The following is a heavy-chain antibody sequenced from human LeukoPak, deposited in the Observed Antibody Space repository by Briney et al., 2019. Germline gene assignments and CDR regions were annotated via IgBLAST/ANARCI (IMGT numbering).Heavy chain of an antibody. J-gene: IGHJ3*02. Sequence: SETLSLTCTVSGGSISSSSYYWGWIRQPPGKGLEWIGTIYYSGSTYYNPSLKGRVTISVDTSKNQFSLKLSSVTAADTAVYYCARDPSEGYGDNAFDIWGQGTMVTVSS. CDR3: ARDPSEGYGDNAFDI. D-gene: IGHD4-17*01. CDR2: IYYSGST. V-gene: IGHV4-39*07. CDR1: GGSISSSSYY.